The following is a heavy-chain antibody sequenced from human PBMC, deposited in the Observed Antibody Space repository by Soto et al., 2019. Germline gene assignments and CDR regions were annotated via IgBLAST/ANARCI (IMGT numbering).Heavy chain of an antibody. CDR2: IIPIFGTA. CDR3: ARDGAGYSSSWYTGWFDP. Sequence: QVQLVQSGAEVKKPGSSVKVSCKASGGTFSSYAISWVRQAPGQGLEWMGGIIPIFGTANYAQKFQGRVTITADESTSTAYMELSSLRSEDTAVYYCARDGAGYSSSWYTGWFDPWGQGTLVTVSS. D-gene: IGHD6-13*01. CDR1: GGTFSSYA. V-gene: IGHV1-69*12. J-gene: IGHJ5*02.